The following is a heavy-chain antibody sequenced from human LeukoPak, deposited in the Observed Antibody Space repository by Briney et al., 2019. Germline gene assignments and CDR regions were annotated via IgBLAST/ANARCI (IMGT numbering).Heavy chain of an antibody. D-gene: IGHD3-3*01. V-gene: IGHV4-38-2*01. Sequence: SETLSLTCAVSGYSISSGYYWGWIRQPPGKGLEWIGSIYHSGSTYYNPSLKSRVTISVGTSKNQFSLKLSSVTAADTAVYYCARRSYYDFWSGYYFDYWGQGTLVTVSS. J-gene: IGHJ4*02. CDR3: ARRSYYDFWSGYYFDY. CDR2: IYHSGST. CDR1: GYSISSGYY.